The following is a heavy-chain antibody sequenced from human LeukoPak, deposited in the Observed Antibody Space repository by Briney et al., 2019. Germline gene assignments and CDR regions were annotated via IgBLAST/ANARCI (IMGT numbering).Heavy chain of an antibody. D-gene: IGHD3-22*01. CDR3: ARASSGSGYYYVNY. CDR2: MNPNSGNT. CDR1: GYTFTSYD. J-gene: IGHJ4*02. V-gene: IGHV1-8*01. Sequence: ASVTVSCKASGYTFTSYDINWVRQATGQGLEWMGWMNPNSGNTGYAQKFQGRVTMTRNTSISTAYMELSSLRSEDTAVYYCARASSGSGYYYVNYWGQGTLVTVSS.